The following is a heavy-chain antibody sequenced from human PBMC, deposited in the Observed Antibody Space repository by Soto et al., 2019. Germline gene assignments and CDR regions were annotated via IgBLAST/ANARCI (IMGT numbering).Heavy chain of an antibody. D-gene: IGHD3-22*01. Sequence: EVQLLESGGGLVQPGGSLRLSCAASGFTFSSYAMSWVRQAPGKGLEWVSAISGSGGSTYYADSVKGRFTISRDNSKNTLYLQMNSLRAEDTAVYYCATLPQYYYDSSGFTNWYFDLWGRRTLVTVSS. V-gene: IGHV3-23*01. J-gene: IGHJ2*01. CDR2: ISGSGGST. CDR3: ATLPQYYYDSSGFTNWYFDL. CDR1: GFTFSSYA.